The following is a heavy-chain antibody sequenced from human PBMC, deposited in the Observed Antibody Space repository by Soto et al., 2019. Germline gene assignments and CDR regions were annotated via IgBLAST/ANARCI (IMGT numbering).Heavy chain of an antibody. Sequence: SETLSLTCAVSGGSISSGGYSWSWIRQPPGKGLEWIGYIYHSGSTYYNPSLKSRVTISVDRSKNQFSLKLSSVTAADTAVYYCARVYYDILTGYSNWFDPWGQGTLVTVSS. CDR3: ARVYYDILTGYSNWFDP. CDR2: IYHSGST. J-gene: IGHJ5*02. D-gene: IGHD3-9*01. V-gene: IGHV4-30-2*01. CDR1: GGSISSGGYS.